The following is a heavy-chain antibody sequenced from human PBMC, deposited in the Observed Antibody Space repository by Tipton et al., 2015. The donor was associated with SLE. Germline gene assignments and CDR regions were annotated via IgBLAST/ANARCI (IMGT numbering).Heavy chain of an antibody. V-gene: IGHV4-4*08. CDR3: ATTSCSGDSCLVDH. Sequence: TLSLTCNVSGGSINSFYWSWIRQSPGKGLEWIGYIYSSGNTNYNPSLKRRVTISVDTSTNQFSLKVRSVTAADTAVYYCATTSCSGDSCLVDHWGQGTLVTVSS. CDR2: IYSSGNT. D-gene: IGHD2-21*01. CDR1: GGSINSFY. J-gene: IGHJ4*02.